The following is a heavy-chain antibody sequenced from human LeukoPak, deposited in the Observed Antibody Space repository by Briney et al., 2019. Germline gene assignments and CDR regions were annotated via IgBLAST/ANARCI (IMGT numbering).Heavy chain of an antibody. Sequence: GGSLRLSCAASGFTFSSYWIHWVRQAPGKGLVWVSRINSDGSSTSYADSVKGRFTISRDNAKNTLYLQMNSLRAEDTAVYYCARDDSFGIFLPPWGQGTLVTVSS. J-gene: IGHJ5*02. D-gene: IGHD2-15*01. CDR2: INSDGSST. CDR3: ARDDSFGIFLPP. CDR1: GFTFSSYW. V-gene: IGHV3-74*01.